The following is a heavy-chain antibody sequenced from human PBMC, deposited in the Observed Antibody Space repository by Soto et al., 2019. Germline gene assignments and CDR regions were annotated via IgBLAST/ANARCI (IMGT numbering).Heavy chain of an antibody. J-gene: IGHJ4*02. CDR3: ARAPVYSNLPYYFDY. V-gene: IGHV1-3*01. CDR1: GYTFTSYA. D-gene: IGHD4-4*01. CDR2: INAGNGNT. Sequence: QVQLVQSGAEVKKPGASLTVSCKASGYTFTSYAMHWVRQAPGQRLEWMGWINAGNGNTKYSQKYQGRVTITRDTSASTAYMELSSLRSEDTAVYYCARAPVYSNLPYYFDYWGQGTLVTVSS.